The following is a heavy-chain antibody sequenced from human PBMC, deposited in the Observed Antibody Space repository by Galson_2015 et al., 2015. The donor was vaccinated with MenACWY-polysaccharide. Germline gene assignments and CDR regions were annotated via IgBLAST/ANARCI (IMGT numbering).Heavy chain of an antibody. CDR3: ARDRDWALDH. D-gene: IGHD2-21*02. Sequence: SVKVSCKGSGYTFTDNGISWVRQAPGQGLEWVGWISSKSGKTKYGWKFQGRVAMTRDTSTTTAYMGLRRLKSDDTAFYYCARDRDWALDHWGQGTLVTVSS. J-gene: IGHJ4*02. V-gene: IGHV1-18*01. CDR1: GYTFTDNG. CDR2: ISSKSGKT.